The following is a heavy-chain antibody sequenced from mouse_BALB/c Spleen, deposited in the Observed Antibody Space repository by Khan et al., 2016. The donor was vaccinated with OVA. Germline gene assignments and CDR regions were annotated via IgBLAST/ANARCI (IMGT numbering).Heavy chain of an antibody. CDR3: ASELGRYYALDY. CDR1: GYSITSDYA. CDR2: ISYSGST. V-gene: IGHV3-2*02. Sequence: EVQLQESGPGLVKPSQSLSLTCTVTGYSITSDYAWNWIRQFPGNKLEWMGYISYSGSTTYNPSLKSRIAITRATSQDQFFLQLKTVTSEDTATYYCASELGRYYALDYWGQGTSVTVSS. D-gene: IGHD4-1*01. J-gene: IGHJ4*01.